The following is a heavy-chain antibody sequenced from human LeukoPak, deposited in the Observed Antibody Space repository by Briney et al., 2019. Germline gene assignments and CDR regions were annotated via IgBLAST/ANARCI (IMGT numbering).Heavy chain of an antibody. J-gene: IGHJ4*02. CDR2: INSDGSST. CDR3: AKGGTTVVDY. V-gene: IGHV3-74*01. D-gene: IGHD4-23*01. CDR1: GLTISNYW. Sequence: PGGSQRLSCAASGLTISNYWMHWVRQAPGKGLLWVARINSDGSSTTYADSVKGRFTISRDNAKNTLYLQMNSLRDEDMAVYYCAKGGTTVVDYWGQGTLVTVSS.